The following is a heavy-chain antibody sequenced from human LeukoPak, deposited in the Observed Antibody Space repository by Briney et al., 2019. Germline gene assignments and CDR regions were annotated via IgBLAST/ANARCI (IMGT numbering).Heavy chain of an antibody. Sequence: ASVKVSCKASGYAFTSYYMHWVRQAPGQGLEWMGIINPSGGSTSYAQKFQGRVTMTRDTSTSTVYMELSSLRSEDTAVYYCARGWLRTSSGYYYDYFDYWGQGTLVTVSS. V-gene: IGHV1-46*01. CDR2: INPSGGST. J-gene: IGHJ4*02. CDR1: GYAFTSYY. D-gene: IGHD3-22*01. CDR3: ARGWLRTSSGYYYDYFDY.